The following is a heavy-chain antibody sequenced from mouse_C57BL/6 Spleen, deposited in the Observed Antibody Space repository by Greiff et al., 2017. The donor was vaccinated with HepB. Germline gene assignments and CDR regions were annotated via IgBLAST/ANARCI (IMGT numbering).Heavy chain of an antibody. Sequence: EVKLVESGAELVRPGSSVKMSCKTSGYTFTSYGINWVKQRPGQGLEWIGYIYIGNGYTKYNEKFKGKATLTSDTSSSTAYMQLSSLTSEDSAIYFCARSSLYGSSHYYAMDYWGQGTSVTVSS. V-gene: IGHV1-58*01. CDR3: ARSSLYGSSHYYAMDY. D-gene: IGHD1-1*01. CDR1: GYTFTSYG. CDR2: IYIGNGYT. J-gene: IGHJ4*01.